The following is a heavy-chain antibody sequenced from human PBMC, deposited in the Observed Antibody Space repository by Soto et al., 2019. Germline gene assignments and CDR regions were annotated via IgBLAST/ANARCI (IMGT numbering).Heavy chain of an antibody. CDR1: GFTFSSYA. CDR3: AKDLDIVVVVAATPGAFDI. V-gene: IGHV3-23*01. CDR2: ISGSGGST. D-gene: IGHD2-15*01. Sequence: EVQLLESGGGLVQPGGSLRLSCAASGFTFSSYAMSWVRQAPGKGLEWVSAISGSGGSTYYADSVKGRFTISRDNSKNTLDLQMNSLRAEDTAVYYCAKDLDIVVVVAATPGAFDIWGQGTMVTVSS. J-gene: IGHJ3*02.